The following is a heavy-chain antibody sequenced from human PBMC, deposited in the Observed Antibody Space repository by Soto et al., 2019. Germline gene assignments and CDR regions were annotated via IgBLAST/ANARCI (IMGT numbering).Heavy chain of an antibody. CDR1: GGSISISNW. D-gene: IGHD1-26*01. CDR2: IHHSGST. V-gene: IGHV4-4*02. J-gene: IGHJ6*03. Sequence: QVQLQESGPGLVKPSETLSLTCAVSGGSISISNWWSWVRQTPGKGLEWIGQIHHSGSTNYSPSLTSRVTISVDKSKNQFSLKMNSVTAADTAVYYCARGGYYFYMDVWGEGTTVTVSS. CDR3: ARGGYYFYMDV.